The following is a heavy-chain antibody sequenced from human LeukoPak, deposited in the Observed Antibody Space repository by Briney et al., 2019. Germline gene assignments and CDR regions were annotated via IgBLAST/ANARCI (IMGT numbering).Heavy chain of an antibody. Sequence: SGTLSLTCAVSGGSISDTNWWSWVRQPPGKGLEWIGEIFHSGSTNYNPSLRRRVTISLDKSKNQFSLKLSSVTASDTAVYYCARCVGRDFDYWGQGTLVTVSS. CDR3: ARCVGRDFDY. V-gene: IGHV4-4*02. J-gene: IGHJ4*02. CDR1: GGSISDTNW. CDR2: IFHSGST.